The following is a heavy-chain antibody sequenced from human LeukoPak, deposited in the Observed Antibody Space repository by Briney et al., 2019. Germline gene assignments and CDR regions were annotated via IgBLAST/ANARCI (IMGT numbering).Heavy chain of an antibody. J-gene: IGHJ4*02. CDR2: IYYSGST. Sequence: SETLSLTCTVSGGSISSSSYYWGWIRQPPGKGLEWIGSIYYSGSTYYNPSLKSRVTISVDTSKNQFSLKLSSVTAADTAVYYCAREGSGSYPVDDYWGQGTLVTVSS. V-gene: IGHV4-39*02. CDR1: GGSISSSSYY. CDR3: AREGSGSYPVDDY. D-gene: IGHD1-26*01.